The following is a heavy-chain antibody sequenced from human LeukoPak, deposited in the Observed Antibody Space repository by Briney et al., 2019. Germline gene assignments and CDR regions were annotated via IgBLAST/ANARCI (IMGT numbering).Heavy chain of an antibody. J-gene: IGHJ6*02. CDR3: ARISSPYYGMDV. CDR2: ISYDGSNK. V-gene: IGHV3-30-3*01. Sequence: GGSLRLSCAASGFTFSSYAMHWVRQAPGKGLEWVAVISYDGSNKYYADSVKGRFTISRDNSKNTLYLQMSSLRAEDTAVYYCARISSPYYGMDVWGQGTTVTVSS. CDR1: GFTFSSYA.